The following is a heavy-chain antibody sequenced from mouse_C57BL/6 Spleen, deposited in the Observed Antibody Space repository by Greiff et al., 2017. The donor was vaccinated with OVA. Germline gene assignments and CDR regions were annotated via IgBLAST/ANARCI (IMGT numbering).Heavy chain of an antibody. CDR1: GYTFTDYE. Sequence: VQLQPSGAELVRPGASVTLSCKASGYTFTDYEMHWVKQTPVHGLEWIGAIDPETGGTAYNQKFKGKAILTADKSSSTAYMELRSLTSEDSAVYYCTRGLYAMDYWGQGTSVTVSS. CDR3: TRGLYAMDY. CDR2: IDPETGGT. J-gene: IGHJ4*01. V-gene: IGHV1-15*01.